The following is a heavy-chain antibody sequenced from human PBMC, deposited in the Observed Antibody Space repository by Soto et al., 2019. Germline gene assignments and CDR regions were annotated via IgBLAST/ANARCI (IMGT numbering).Heavy chain of an antibody. Sequence: GGSLRLSCAASGITFRNAWMSWVRQAPGKGLKWVGRIRSITYGCSTYYAVSVKGRFTISRDNSKNSLYLQIDRLRPEDTAVYYCAKVIIKTSSTWSGGCDYWGQGTLVTV. V-gene: IGHV3-15*01. J-gene: IGHJ4*02. CDR1: GITFRNAW. CDR2: IRSITYGCST. D-gene: IGHD3-10*01. CDR3: AKVIIKTSSTWSGGCDY.